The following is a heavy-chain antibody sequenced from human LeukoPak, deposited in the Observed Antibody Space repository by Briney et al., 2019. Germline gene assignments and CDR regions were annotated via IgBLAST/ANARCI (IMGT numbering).Heavy chain of an antibody. V-gene: IGHV3-20*04. Sequence: GGSLRLSCAASGFTFSSYEMNWVRQAPGKGLEWVSGINWNGGSTGYADSVKGRFTISRDNAKNSLYLQMSSLRAEDTALYYCARERGNSGWYNWFDPWGQGTLVTVSS. CDR1: GFTFSSYE. D-gene: IGHD6-19*01. CDR2: INWNGGST. J-gene: IGHJ5*02. CDR3: ARERGNSGWYNWFDP.